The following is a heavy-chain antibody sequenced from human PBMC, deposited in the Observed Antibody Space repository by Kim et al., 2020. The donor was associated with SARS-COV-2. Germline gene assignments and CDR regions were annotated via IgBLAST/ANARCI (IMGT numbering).Heavy chain of an antibody. Sequence: GGSLRLSCAASGFTFGDYAMHWVRQAPGKGLEWVSGISWNSGSIGYADSVKGRFTISRDNAKNSLYLQMNSLRAEDTALYYCAKGGVRGPFWSGYPFDYWGQGTLVTVSS. CDR3: AKGGVRGPFWSGYPFDY. CDR2: ISWNSGSI. V-gene: IGHV3-9*01. D-gene: IGHD3-3*01. J-gene: IGHJ4*02. CDR1: GFTFGDYA.